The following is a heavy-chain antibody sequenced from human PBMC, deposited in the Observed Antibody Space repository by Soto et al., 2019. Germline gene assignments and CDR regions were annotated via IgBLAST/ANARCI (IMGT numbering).Heavy chain of an antibody. CDR3: AGGSRDI. J-gene: IGHJ3*02. Sequence: QVHLQQWGAGLLKPSETLSLTCAVYGGSFSGYYWSWIRQPPGKGLEWIGEISHGGGTNYNPSLKNRVTISDDTSKIQYSQNLNNMTDADTDMSDCAGGSRDIWGQGTMVTVSS. CDR1: GGSFSGYY. V-gene: IGHV4-34*01. CDR2: ISHGGGT.